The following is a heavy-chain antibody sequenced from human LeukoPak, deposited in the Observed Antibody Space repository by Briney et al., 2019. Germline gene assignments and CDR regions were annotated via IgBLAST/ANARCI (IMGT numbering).Heavy chain of an antibody. CDR3: AKDWRGYSYGYTDY. J-gene: IGHJ4*02. Sequence: LAGRCLRLSCAASGFSFSSYAMGWVRQAPGEWMGWVSAISGSGGSTYYADSVKGRFTISRDNSKNTLYLQMNSLRAEDTAVYYCAKDWRGYSYGYTDYWGQGTLVTVSS. V-gene: IGHV3-23*01. D-gene: IGHD5-18*01. CDR2: ISGSGGST. CDR1: GFSFSSYA.